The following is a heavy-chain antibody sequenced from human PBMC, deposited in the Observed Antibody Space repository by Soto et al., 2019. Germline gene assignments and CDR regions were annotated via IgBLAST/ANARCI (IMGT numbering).Heavy chain of an antibody. CDR3: ARREYYDFWGWFDP. Sequence: SETLSLTCTVSGGSISSSSYYWGWIRQPPGKGLEWIGSIYYSGSTYYNPSLKSRVTISVETSKNQFSLKLSSVTAADTAVYYCARREYYDFWGWFDPWGQGTLVTVSS. J-gene: IGHJ5*02. CDR1: GGSISSSSYY. D-gene: IGHD3-3*01. V-gene: IGHV4-39*01. CDR2: IYYSGST.